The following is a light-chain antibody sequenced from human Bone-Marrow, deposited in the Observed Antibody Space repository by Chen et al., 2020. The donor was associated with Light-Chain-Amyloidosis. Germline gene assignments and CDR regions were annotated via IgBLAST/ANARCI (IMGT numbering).Light chain of an antibody. V-gene: IGLV2-14*01. CDR2: EVS. CDR1: TSDVGGYNY. CDR3: SSYTSIGMVV. J-gene: IGLJ2*01. Sequence: QSVLTQPASVSGSPGQSITISCTGTTSDVGGYNYVSWYQQYPGKAPKLMISEVSARPSGVSNRFAGSKSGNTDSLTSSGLQAEEEADYYCSSYTSIGMVVFGGWTTVTVL.